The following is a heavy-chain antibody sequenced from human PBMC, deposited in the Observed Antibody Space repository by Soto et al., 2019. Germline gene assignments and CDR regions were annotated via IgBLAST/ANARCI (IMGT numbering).Heavy chain of an antibody. V-gene: IGHV3-9*01. CDR2: FKWNSGDV. J-gene: IGHJ6*02. Sequence: PGGSLRLSCAASGFTFGDYAMLWVRQVPGKGLEWVSGFKWNSGDVGYADSVKGRFTISRDNAKNSLYLQMNSLRPEDTAVYYCAKDRSSGSPYYGMDFWGQGTMVTVSS. CDR3: AKDRSSGSPYYGMDF. CDR1: GFTFGDYA. D-gene: IGHD3-10*01.